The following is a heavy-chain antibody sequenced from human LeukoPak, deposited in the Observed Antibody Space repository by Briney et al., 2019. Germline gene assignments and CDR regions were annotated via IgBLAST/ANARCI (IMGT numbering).Heavy chain of an antibody. CDR1: GFTFSSYW. J-gene: IGHJ6*03. Sequence: GGSLRLSCAASGFTFSSYWMSWVRQAPGKGLEWVANIKQDGSEKYYVDSVKGRFTISRDNAKNSLYLQMNSLRAEDTAVYYCARVLEGCGDYVGYYYYYMDVWGKGTTVTVSS. CDR2: IKQDGSEK. CDR3: ARVLEGCGDYVGYYYYYMDV. D-gene: IGHD4-17*01. V-gene: IGHV3-7*01.